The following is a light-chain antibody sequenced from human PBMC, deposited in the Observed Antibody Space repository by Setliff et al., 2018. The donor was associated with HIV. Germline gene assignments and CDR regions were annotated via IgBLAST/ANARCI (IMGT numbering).Light chain of an antibody. J-gene: IGLJ1*01. V-gene: IGLV2-8*01. CDR3: SSYAGSNRV. Sequence: QSALTQPPSAYGSPGQSVTISCTGTSSDVGGYPYVSWYQQHPGKAPKLMIFEVSERPSGVPDRFSGSKSGNTASLTVSGLQAEDEADYYCSSYAGSNRVFGTGTKVTVL. CDR1: SSDVGGYPY. CDR2: EVS.